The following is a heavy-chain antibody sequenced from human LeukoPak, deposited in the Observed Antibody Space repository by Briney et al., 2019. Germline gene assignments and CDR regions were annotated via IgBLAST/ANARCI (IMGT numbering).Heavy chain of an antibody. CDR2: MNPNSGNT. CDR1: GYTFTSYD. J-gene: IGHJ4*02. CDR3: ARGSGYDFWSGYYNGYFDY. V-gene: IGHV1-8*03. D-gene: IGHD3-3*01. Sequence: ASVKVSCKASGYTFTSYDINWVRLATGQGLGWMGWMNPNSGNTGYAQKFQGRVTITRNTSISTAYMELSSLRSEDTAVYYCARGSGYDFWSGYYNGYFDYWGQGTLVTVSS.